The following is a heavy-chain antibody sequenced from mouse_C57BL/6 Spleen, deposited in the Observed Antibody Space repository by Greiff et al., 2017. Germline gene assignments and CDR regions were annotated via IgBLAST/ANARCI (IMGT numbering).Heavy chain of an antibody. CDR2: INPSNGGT. Sequence: VQLQQSGTELVKPGASVKLSCKASGYTFTSYWMHWVKQRPGQGLEWIGNINPSNGGTNYNEKFKSKATLTVDKSSSTAYMQLSSLTSEDSTVYYGARWDYYGSSYGFDYWGQGTTLTVSS. D-gene: IGHD1-1*01. J-gene: IGHJ2*01. CDR1: GYTFTSYW. V-gene: IGHV1-53*01. CDR3: ARWDYYGSSYGFDY.